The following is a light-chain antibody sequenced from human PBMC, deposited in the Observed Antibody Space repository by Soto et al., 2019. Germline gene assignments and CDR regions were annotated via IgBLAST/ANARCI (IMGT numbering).Light chain of an antibody. Sequence: EIVLTQFPATLSLSPGERATLSCRASQSVSSYLAWYQQKPGQAPRLLIYDASNWATGIPARFSGSGSGTDFTLTISSLEPEDFAVYYCQQRSNWPPTFGQGTRLEI. J-gene: IGKJ5*01. CDR2: DAS. CDR1: QSVSSY. CDR3: QQRSNWPPT. V-gene: IGKV3-11*01.